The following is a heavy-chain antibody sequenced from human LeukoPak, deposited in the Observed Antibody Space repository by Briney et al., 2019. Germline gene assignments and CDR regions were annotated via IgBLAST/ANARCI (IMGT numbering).Heavy chain of an antibody. Sequence: VKVSYQACRCTFSSYAIRWVRQAPAQGVEWVGRIIPILGIANSAQKFQGRVTITADKSTSTAYMELSSLRSEDTAVYYCARDGYSSGLGYYYGMDVWGQGTTVTVSS. V-gene: IGHV1-69*04. D-gene: IGHD6-19*01. CDR2: IIPILGIA. CDR3: ARDGYSSGLGYYYGMDV. CDR1: RCTFSSYA. J-gene: IGHJ6*02.